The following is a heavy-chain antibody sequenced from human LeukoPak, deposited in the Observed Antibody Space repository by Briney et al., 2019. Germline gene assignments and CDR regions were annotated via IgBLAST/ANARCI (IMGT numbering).Heavy chain of an antibody. J-gene: IGHJ4*02. CDR3: AKDAYGDYAGTFDY. CDR1: GFTFSSCA. Sequence: PGGSLRPSCAASGFTFSSCATHWVRQAPGKGLEWVAFIRYDGSNKYYADSVKGRFTISRDNSKNTLYLQMNSLRAEDTAVYYCAKDAYGDYAGTFDYWGQGTLVTVSS. CDR2: IRYDGSNK. D-gene: IGHD4-17*01. V-gene: IGHV3-30*02.